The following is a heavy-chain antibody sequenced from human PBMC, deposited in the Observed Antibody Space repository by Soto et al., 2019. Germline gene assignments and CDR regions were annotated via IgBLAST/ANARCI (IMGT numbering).Heavy chain of an antibody. V-gene: IGHV3-23*01. D-gene: IGHD3-3*01. J-gene: IGHJ5*02. Sequence: GGSLRLSCAASGFTFSSYAMSWVRQAPGKGLEWVSAISGSGGSTYYADSVKGRFTISRDNSKNTLYLQMNSLRAEDTAVYYCAKDLPKTITILGVVPPPWFDPWGQGTLVTVSS. CDR2: ISGSGGST. CDR3: AKDLPKTITILGVVPPPWFDP. CDR1: GFTFSSYA.